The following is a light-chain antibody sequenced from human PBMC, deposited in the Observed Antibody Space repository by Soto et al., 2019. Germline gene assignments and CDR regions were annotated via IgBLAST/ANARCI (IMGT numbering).Light chain of an antibody. V-gene: IGKV1-8*01. Sequence: AIRMTQSPSSLSASTGDRVTITCRASQGISSYLAWYQQKPGKAPKLLIYAASTLQSGVASRFSGSGSGTDFTLTISFLQSEDFATYYCQQYDSYPFFGGGTKVEIK. CDR3: QQYDSYPF. CDR2: AAS. J-gene: IGKJ4*01. CDR1: QGISSY.